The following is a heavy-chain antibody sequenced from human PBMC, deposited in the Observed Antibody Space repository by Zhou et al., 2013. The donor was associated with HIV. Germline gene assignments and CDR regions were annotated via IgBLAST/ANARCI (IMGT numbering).Heavy chain of an antibody. Sequence: QVHLVQSGAEVKKPGSSVKVSCKASGGTFSSYAISWVRQAPGQGLEWMGGIIPIFGTANYAQKFQGRVTITTDESTSTAYMELSSLRSEDTAVYYCASSRGPIDYYYYMDVWGKGTTVTVSS. CDR1: GGTFSSYA. J-gene: IGHJ6*03. D-gene: IGHD6-19*01. CDR2: IIPIFGTA. CDR3: ASSRGPIDYYYYMDV. V-gene: IGHV1-69*05.